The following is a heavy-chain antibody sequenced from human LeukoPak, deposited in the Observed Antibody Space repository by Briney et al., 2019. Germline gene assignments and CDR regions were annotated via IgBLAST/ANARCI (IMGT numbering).Heavy chain of an antibody. Sequence: SETLSLTCTVSGGSISSGSYDWSWIRQPAGKGLEWIVRIYTRGSTNYNPSLKSRVTISVDTSKNQFSLKLSSVTAADTAVYYCARAYDSSGYYYRRPGYYMDVWGKGTTVTVSS. CDR1: GGSISSGSYD. CDR2: IYTRGST. V-gene: IGHV4-61*02. CDR3: ARAYDSSGYYYRRPGYYMDV. J-gene: IGHJ6*03. D-gene: IGHD3-22*01.